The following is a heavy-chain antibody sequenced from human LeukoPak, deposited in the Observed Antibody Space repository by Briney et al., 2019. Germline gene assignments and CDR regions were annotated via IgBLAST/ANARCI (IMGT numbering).Heavy chain of an antibody. J-gene: IGHJ4*02. CDR2: IYHSGGT. V-gene: IGHV4-39*01. Sequence: PSETLSLTCSVSGGSISSNNYYWDRIRQPPGKGLEWIGTIYHSGGTYYNPSLKSRVTISVDTSKNQFTLKLSSVTAADTAVYYCASRVGVTTYIDYWGQGTLVTVSS. CDR3: ASRVGVTTYIDY. CDR1: GGSISSNNYY. D-gene: IGHD1-26*01.